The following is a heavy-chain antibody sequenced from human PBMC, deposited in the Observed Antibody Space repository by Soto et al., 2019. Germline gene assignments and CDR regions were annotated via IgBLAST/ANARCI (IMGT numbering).Heavy chain of an antibody. CDR1: GFTFSSYA. Sequence: GGSLRLSCAASGFTFSSYAMSWGRQAPGKGLEWVSAISGSGGSTYYADSVKGRFTISRDNSKNTLYLQMNSLRAENTAVYYCAKVARGITMIVVVSQFGCWGQGTLVTVSS. CDR3: AKVARGITMIVVVSQFGC. J-gene: IGHJ4*02. V-gene: IGHV3-23*01. D-gene: IGHD3-22*01. CDR2: ISGSGGST.